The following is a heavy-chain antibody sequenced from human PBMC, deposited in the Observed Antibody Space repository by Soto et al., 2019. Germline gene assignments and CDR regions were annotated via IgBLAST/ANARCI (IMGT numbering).Heavy chain of an antibody. CDR2: IKYDGSTT. J-gene: IGHJ5*02. CDR1: GFTFSGYC. CDR3: AKSDWFDP. V-gene: IGHV3-74*01. Sequence: GSLRLSCAASGFTFSGYCMHWVRQAPGKGLVWVSRIKYDGSTTSYADSVKGRFTISRDNAKNTLYLQMNSLRVEDTAVYYCAKSDWFDPWGQGTLVTVSS.